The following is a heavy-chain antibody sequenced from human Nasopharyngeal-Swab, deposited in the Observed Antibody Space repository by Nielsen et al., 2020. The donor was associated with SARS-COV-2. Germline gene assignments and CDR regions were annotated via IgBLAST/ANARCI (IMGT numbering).Heavy chain of an antibody. CDR3: AKRDDYYESSGLGD. D-gene: IGHD3-22*01. CDR2: ISGSGGST. V-gene: IGHV3-23*01. Sequence: GESLKISCEASGFTFSSYAMSWVRQAPGKGLEWVSVISGSGGSTYYADSVKGRFTITRNNSKNTLYLQMNSLRDEDTAVYYCAKRDDYYESSGLGDWGQGTLVTVSS. J-gene: IGHJ4*02. CDR1: GFTFSSYA.